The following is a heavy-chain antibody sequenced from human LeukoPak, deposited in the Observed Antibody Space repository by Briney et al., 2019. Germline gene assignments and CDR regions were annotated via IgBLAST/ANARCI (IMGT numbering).Heavy chain of an antibody. Sequence: ASVKVSCKASGYTFTSYYMHWVRQAPGQGLEWMGIINPSGGTTNYAQKFKDRVTMTRDTSTSTVYMELSSLRSDDTAVYYCARFAVHRRLAVVGQFGLDYWGQGTLVTVSS. J-gene: IGHJ4*02. CDR2: INPSGGTT. V-gene: IGHV1-46*01. CDR3: ARFAVHRRLAVVGQFGLDY. CDR1: GYTFTSYY. D-gene: IGHD6-19*01.